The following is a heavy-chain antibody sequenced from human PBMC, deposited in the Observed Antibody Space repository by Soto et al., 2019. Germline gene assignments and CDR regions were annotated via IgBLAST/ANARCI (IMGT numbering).Heavy chain of an antibody. Sequence: QLQLVQSGAEAKKPGASVKVSCKASGYTFPTSTISWVRQAPGQGLEWMGWLKAYSGNTNYAQKREGRVTMTTDTSTNTAYMELRSLTTDGTAIYSCAIADYGDDDYWGQGTLVTVSS. CDR2: LKAYSGNT. CDR1: GYTFPTST. J-gene: IGHJ4*02. V-gene: IGHV1-18*01. D-gene: IGHD4-17*01. CDR3: AIADYGDDDY.